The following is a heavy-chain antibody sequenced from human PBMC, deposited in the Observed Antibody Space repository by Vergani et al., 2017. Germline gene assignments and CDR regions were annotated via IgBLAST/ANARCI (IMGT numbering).Heavy chain of an antibody. CDR2: IYYSGST. V-gene: IGHV4-61*01. Sequence: QVQLQESGPGLVKPSQTLSLTCTVSGGSISSGSYYWSWIRQPPGKGLEWIGYIYYSGSTNYNPSLKSRVTISVDTSKNQFSLKLSSVTAADTAVYYCARGQDIVVVPAAMHKPFDLWGRGTLVTVSS. J-gene: IGHJ2*01. CDR1: GGSISSGSYY. D-gene: IGHD2-2*01. CDR3: ARGQDIVVVPAAMHKPFDL.